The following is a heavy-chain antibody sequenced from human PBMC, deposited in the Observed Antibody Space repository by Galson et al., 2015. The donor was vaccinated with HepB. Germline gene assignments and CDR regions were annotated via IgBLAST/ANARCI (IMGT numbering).Heavy chain of an antibody. CDR2: INTNSGGT. V-gene: IGHV1-2*02. Sequence: SVKVSCKASGYTFTGYYMHWVRQAPGQGLEWMGWINTNSGGTNYAQKFQGSVTMTRDTSISTAYMELSRLRSDDTAVFYCARPLWFGALYAFHIWGQGTMVTVS. J-gene: IGHJ3*02. D-gene: IGHD3-10*01. CDR1: GYTFTGYY. CDR3: ARPLWFGALYAFHI.